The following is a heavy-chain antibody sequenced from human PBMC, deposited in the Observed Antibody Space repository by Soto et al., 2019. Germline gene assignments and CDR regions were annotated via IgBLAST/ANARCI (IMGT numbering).Heavy chain of an antibody. J-gene: IGHJ4*02. V-gene: IGHV4-59*01. D-gene: IGHD6-13*01. CDR1: GGSISSYY. Sequence: SETLSLTCTVSGGSISSYYWSWIRQPPGKGLEWIGYIYYSGSTNYNPSLKSRVTISVDTSKNQFSLKLSSVTAADTAVYYCARAYSSSWYWPYWGQGTLVTVSS. CDR3: ARAYSSSWYWPY. CDR2: IYYSGST.